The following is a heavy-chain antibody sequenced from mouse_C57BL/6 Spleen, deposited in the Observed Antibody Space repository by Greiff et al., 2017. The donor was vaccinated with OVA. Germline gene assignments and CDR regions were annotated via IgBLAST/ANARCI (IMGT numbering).Heavy chain of an antibody. D-gene: IGHD1-1*01. J-gene: IGHJ3*01. V-gene: IGHV1-42*01. Sequence: VQLQQSGPELVKPGASVKISCKASGYSFTGYYMNWVKQSPEKSLEWIGEINPSTGGTTYNQKFKAKAALTVDKSSSTAYMQLKSLTSEDSAVYYCARDYGSRGWFAYWGQGTLVTVSA. CDR2: INPSTGGT. CDR1: GYSFTGYY. CDR3: ARDYGSRGWFAY.